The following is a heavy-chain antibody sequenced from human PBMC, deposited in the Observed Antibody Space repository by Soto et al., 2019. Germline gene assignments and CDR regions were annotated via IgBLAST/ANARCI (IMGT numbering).Heavy chain of an antibody. D-gene: IGHD3-22*01. CDR1: GFTFSSYS. CDR2: ISSSSSTI. Sequence: EVQLVESGGGLVQPGGSLRLSCAASGFTFSSYSMNWVRQAPGKGLEWVSYISSSSSTIYYADSVKGRFTISRDNAKNSLYLQMNSLRAEDTAVYYCARDSYGSSGYYTLFDYWGQGTLVTASS. V-gene: IGHV3-48*01. J-gene: IGHJ4*02. CDR3: ARDSYGSSGYYTLFDY.